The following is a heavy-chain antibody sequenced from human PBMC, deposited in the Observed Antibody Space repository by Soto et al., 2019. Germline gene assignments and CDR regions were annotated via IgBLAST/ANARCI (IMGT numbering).Heavy chain of an antibody. Sequence: QVQLQESGPGLVKPSQTLSLTCTVSGGSISSGGYYWSWIRQHPGKGLEWIGYIYYSGSTYYNPSLNSRVTISVDTSKIQFSLKLSSVTAAATAVYYCARDLSYPVRSGYYDAFDIWGQGTMVTVSS. V-gene: IGHV4-31*03. CDR2: IYYSGST. CDR3: ARDLSYPVRSGYYDAFDI. CDR1: GGSISSGGYY. D-gene: IGHD3-22*01. J-gene: IGHJ3*02.